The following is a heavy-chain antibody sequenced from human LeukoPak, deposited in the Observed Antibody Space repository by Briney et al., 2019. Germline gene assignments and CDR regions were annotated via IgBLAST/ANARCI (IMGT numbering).Heavy chain of an antibody. D-gene: IGHD5-18*01. CDR2: ISGSGGST. Sequence: GGSLRLSCAASGFTFSSYAMSWVRQAPGKGLEWVSAISGSGGSTYYADSVKGRFTISRDNSKNTLYLQMNSLRAEDTAVYYCAKVGRIDEWIQLWFSSYYFDYWGQGTLVTVSS. CDR3: AKVGRIDEWIQLWFSSYYFDY. V-gene: IGHV3-23*01. J-gene: IGHJ4*02. CDR1: GFTFSSYA.